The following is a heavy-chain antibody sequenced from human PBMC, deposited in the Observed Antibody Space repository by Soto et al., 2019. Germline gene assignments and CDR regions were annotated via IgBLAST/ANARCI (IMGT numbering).Heavy chain of an antibody. J-gene: IGHJ4*02. CDR2: SRNKANSYTT. CDR1: GFTFSDHY. D-gene: IGHD3-10*01. V-gene: IGHV3-72*01. Sequence: EVQLVESGGNLVQPGGSLRLSCAASGFTFSDHYMDWVRQAPGKGLEWVGRSRNKANSYTTNYAASVKGRFTISRDDSKMSQYLQLNSLKTEDTILYYCTRVKLLGFGVGPRTNERASDYWGQGTLVTVSS. CDR3: TRVKLLGFGVGPRTNERASDY.